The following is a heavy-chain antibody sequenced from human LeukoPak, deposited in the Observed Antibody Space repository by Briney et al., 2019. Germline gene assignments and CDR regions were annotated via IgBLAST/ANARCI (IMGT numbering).Heavy chain of an antibody. V-gene: IGHV4-39*01. D-gene: IGHD2-8*01. Sequence: SETLSLTCTVSGGSISSSSYYWGWIRQPPGKGLEWIGSIYYSGSTYYNPSLKSRVTISVDTSKNQFSLKLSSVTAADTAVYYCARLYPPRRVRIPSYFDYWGQGTLVTVSS. J-gene: IGHJ4*02. CDR2: IYYSGST. CDR1: GGSISSSSYY. CDR3: ARLYPPRRVRIPSYFDY.